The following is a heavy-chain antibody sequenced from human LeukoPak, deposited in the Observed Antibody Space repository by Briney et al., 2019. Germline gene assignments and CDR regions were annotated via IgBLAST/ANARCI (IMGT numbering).Heavy chain of an antibody. V-gene: IGHV3-30-3*01. CDR2: MSYDGSNK. D-gene: IGHD3-10*01. CDR3: ARDSANYYGSGSHYDS. Sequence: GGSLRLSCAASGFTFSSYAMHWVRQAPGKGLEWVAVMSYDGSNKYYADSVKGRFTISRDNSKNTLYLQMNSLRAEDTAVYYCARDSANYYGSGSHYDSWGQGTLVTVSS. CDR1: GFTFSSYA. J-gene: IGHJ4*02.